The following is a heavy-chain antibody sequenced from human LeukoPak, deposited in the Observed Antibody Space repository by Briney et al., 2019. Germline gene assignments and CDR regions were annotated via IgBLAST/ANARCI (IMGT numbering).Heavy chain of an antibody. D-gene: IGHD6-19*01. CDR2: ISESGSGT. CDR1: GLTFSRYA. J-gene: IGHJ4*02. V-gene: IGHV3-23*01. CDR3: AKGGSGWFFDY. Sequence: GGSLRLSCAVSGLTFSRYAMSWVRQAPGKGLEWVSAISESGSGTYYADSVKGRFTISRDNSKNTLYLQMNSLRAEDTAVYYCAKGGSGWFFDYWGQGTLVTVSS.